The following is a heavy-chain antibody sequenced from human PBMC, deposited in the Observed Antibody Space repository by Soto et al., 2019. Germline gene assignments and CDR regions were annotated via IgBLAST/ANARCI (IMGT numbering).Heavy chain of an antibody. V-gene: IGHV3-72*01. Sequence: GGSLRLSCAASGFTFSDHYMDWVRQAPGKGLEWVGRTRNKANSYTTEYAASVKGRFTISRDDSKNSLYLQMNSLKTEDTAVYYCARGLDFWSGYYYYYYMDVWGKGTTVTVSS. J-gene: IGHJ6*03. CDR3: ARGLDFWSGYYYYYYMDV. CDR2: TRNKANSYTT. D-gene: IGHD3-3*01. CDR1: GFTFSDHY.